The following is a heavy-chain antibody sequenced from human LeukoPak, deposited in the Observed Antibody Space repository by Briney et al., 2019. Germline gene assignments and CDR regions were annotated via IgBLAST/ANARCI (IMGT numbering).Heavy chain of an antibody. V-gene: IGHV4-34*01. Sequence: SETLSLTCAVYVGSFSGYYWSCIRQPPGKGREWSGEINHSGSTNYNPSLKSRVTIAVDTSKNQFSLKLSSVTAADTAVYYCAYSFRPKWFDSYWGQGTLVTVSS. CDR3: AYSFRPKWFDSY. J-gene: IGHJ4*02. CDR2: INHSGST. CDR1: VGSFSGYY. D-gene: IGHD3-10*01.